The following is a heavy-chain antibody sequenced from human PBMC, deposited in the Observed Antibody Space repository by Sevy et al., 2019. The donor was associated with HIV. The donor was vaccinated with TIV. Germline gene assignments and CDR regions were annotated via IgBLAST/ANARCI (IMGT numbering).Heavy chain of an antibody. J-gene: IGHJ3*02. CDR2: IYSGGST. CDR3: ARDRNNSGSRNAFDI. Sequence: GGSPRLSCAASGFTVSSNYMSWVRQAPGKGLEWVSVIYSGGSTYYADSVKGRFTISRDNSKNTLYLQMNSLRAEDTAVYYCARDRNNSGSRNAFDIWGQGTMVTVSS. D-gene: IGHD1-26*01. V-gene: IGHV3-53*01. CDR1: GFTVSSNY.